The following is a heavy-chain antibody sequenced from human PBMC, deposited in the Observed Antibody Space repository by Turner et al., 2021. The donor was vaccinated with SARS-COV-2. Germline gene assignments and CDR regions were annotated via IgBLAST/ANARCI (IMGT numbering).Heavy chain of an antibody. D-gene: IGHD3-10*01. CDR3: ARPRALYYFGSGSYSIWFDP. J-gene: IGHJ5*02. V-gene: IGHV4-39*02. Sequence: QLQLQESGPGLVKPSETLSLTCTVSGCSISSSSYYWGWIRQPPGKGLEWIGSIYNSGSTYYNPSLKSRVTISVDTSKNHFSLKLSSVTAADTAVYYCARPRALYYFGSGSYSIWFDPWGQGTLVSVSS. CDR2: IYNSGST. CDR1: GCSISSSSYY.